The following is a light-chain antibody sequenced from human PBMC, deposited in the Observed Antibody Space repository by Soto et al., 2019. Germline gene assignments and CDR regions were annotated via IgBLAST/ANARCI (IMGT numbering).Light chain of an antibody. V-gene: IGKV1-5*01. CDR1: QSISTW. CDR2: DAS. J-gene: IGKJ1*01. Sequence: DIQMTQYPSTLSAPVGDRVTITCRASQSISTWLAWYQQKPGKAPKVLIYDASSLESGVPSRFTGSGSGTEFTLTITSLQPDDSATYYCQQYSTYWTFGLGTKVDIK. CDR3: QQYSTYWT.